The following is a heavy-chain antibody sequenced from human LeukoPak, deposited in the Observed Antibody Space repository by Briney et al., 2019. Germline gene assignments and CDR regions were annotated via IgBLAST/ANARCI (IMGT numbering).Heavy chain of an antibody. CDR3: ARGPTRRFLEWLSFDY. Sequence: GGSLRLSCAASGFTFSSYSMNWVRQAPGKGLEWVSYINSSSSTIYYADSVKGRFTISRDNAKNSLYPQMNSLRAEDTAVCYCARGPTRRFLEWLSFDYWGQGTLVTVSS. CDR1: GFTFSSYS. CDR2: INSSSSTI. J-gene: IGHJ4*02. D-gene: IGHD3-3*01. V-gene: IGHV3-48*01.